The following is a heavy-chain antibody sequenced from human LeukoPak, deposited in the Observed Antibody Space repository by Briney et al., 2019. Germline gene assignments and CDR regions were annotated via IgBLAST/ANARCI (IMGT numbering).Heavy chain of an antibody. CDR2: ISGNGRNT. Sequence: GGSLRLSCAASGFSFSGYGMTWVRQAPGKGLEWVSSISGNGRNTYYADSVKGRFTISRDNSKNTMYLQMNSLRAEDTAVYYCARVDYWGQGTLVTVSS. J-gene: IGHJ4*02. CDR3: ARVDY. V-gene: IGHV3-23*01. CDR1: GFSFSGYG.